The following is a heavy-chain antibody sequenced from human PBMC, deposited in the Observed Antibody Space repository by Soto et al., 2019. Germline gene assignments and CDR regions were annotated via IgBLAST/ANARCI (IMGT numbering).Heavy chain of an antibody. CDR3: ARDLYSPSIVLMVYASYYFDY. D-gene: IGHD2-8*01. CDR2: INSDGSST. J-gene: IGHJ4*02. CDR1: GFTFSSYW. Sequence: PGGSLRLSCAASGFTFSSYWMHWVRQAPGKGLVWVSRINSDGSSTSYADSVKGRFTISRDNAKNTLYLQMNSLRAEDTAVYYCARDLYSPSIVLMVYASYYFDYWGQGTLVTVSS. V-gene: IGHV3-74*01.